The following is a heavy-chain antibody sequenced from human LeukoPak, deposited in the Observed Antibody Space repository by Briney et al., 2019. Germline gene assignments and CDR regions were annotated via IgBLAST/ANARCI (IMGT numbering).Heavy chain of an antibody. Sequence: ASVKVSCKGSGFTFTGYYIHWVRQAPGQGLEWMGWINPNSGGTNYAQKFQGRVTMTRDTSISTAYMELSRLRSDDTAVYYCARDMLDIVVVPAAIEWDYYYYGMDVWGQGTTVTVSS. CDR3: ARDMLDIVVVPAAIEWDYYYYGMDV. J-gene: IGHJ6*02. CDR2: INPNSGGT. D-gene: IGHD2-2*03. V-gene: IGHV1-2*02. CDR1: GFTFTGYY.